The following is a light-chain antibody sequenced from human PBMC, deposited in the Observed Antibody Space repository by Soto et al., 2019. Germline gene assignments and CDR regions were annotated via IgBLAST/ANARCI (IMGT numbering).Light chain of an antibody. CDR3: QQYGSSPGT. CDR2: GAS. Sequence: EIVLTQSPGTLSLSPGERATLSCRASQSVSRSYLAWYQQKPGQAPRLLIYGASSRATGIPDRFSGSGSGTDFTLTISRLEPEDFAVYYCQQYGSSPGTFGQGTKREIK. CDR1: QSVSRSY. J-gene: IGKJ1*01. V-gene: IGKV3-20*01.